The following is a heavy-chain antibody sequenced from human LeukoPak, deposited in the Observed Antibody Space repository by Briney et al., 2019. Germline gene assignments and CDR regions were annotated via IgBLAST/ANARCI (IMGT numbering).Heavy chain of an antibody. J-gene: IGHJ4*02. Sequence: GESLKISCKASGYSFTSYWIGWVRQMPGKGLEWMGIIYPGDSDTRYSPSFQGQVTISADKSISTAYLQWSSLKASDTAMYYCASGRGYCSGGSCYPNGFDYWGQGTLVTVSS. V-gene: IGHV5-51*01. CDR1: GYSFTSYW. CDR3: ASGRGYCSGGSCYPNGFDY. D-gene: IGHD2-15*01. CDR2: IYPGDSDT.